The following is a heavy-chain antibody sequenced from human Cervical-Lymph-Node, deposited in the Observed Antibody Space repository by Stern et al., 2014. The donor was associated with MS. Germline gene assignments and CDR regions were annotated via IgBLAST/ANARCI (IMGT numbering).Heavy chain of an antibody. CDR1: GGSISSGGYY. CDR2: IYYSGST. CDR3: AREGGIAVAADY. J-gene: IGHJ4*02. V-gene: IGHV4-31*03. D-gene: IGHD6-19*01. Sequence: QLQLQESGPGLVKPSQTLSLTCTVSGGSISSGGYYWSWIRQHPGKGLEWMRYIYYSGSTYYNPSLKSRVTISVDTSKNQFSLKLSSVTAADTAVYYCAREGGIAVAADYWGQGTLVTVSS.